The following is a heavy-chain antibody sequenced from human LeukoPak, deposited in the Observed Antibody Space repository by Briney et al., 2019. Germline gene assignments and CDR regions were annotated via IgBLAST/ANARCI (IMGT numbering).Heavy chain of an antibody. Sequence: GGSLRLSCAASGFTFSSYAMTWVRQAPGKGLEWVSIISGSGGTTYYADSVKGRFTISRDNSKNTVYLQMNSLRAEDTAVYYCAKKRGMPGDTSDFDFWGQGTLVTVSS. CDR2: ISGSGGTT. D-gene: IGHD4-17*01. CDR3: AKKRGMPGDTSDFDF. V-gene: IGHV3-23*01. J-gene: IGHJ4*02. CDR1: GFTFSSYA.